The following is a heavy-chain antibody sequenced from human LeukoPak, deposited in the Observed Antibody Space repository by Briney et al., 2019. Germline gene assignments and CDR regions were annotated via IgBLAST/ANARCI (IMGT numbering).Heavy chain of an antibody. CDR1: GFTFSSYW. CDR3: VRGGVGSQCYFDY. J-gene: IGHJ4*02. CDR2: INIDGKIT. V-gene: IGHV3-74*01. Sequence: GGSLRLSCAASGFTFSSYWMHRVRQVPGKGLVWVSRINIDGKITIYADSVKGRFTISRDNAKHTLSLQMNRLRAEDTAVFYCVRGGVGSQCYFDYWGQGTLVTVSS. D-gene: IGHD2-15*01.